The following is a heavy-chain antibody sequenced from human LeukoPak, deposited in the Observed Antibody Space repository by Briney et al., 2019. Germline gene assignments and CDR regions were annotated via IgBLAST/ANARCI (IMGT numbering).Heavy chain of an antibody. CDR1: GGSFSGYY. D-gene: IGHD3-22*01. CDR2: INHSGST. CDR3: AREVITTDPTVYFDY. V-gene: IGHV4-34*01. J-gene: IGHJ4*02. Sequence: PSETLSLTCAVYGGSFSGYYWSWIRQPPGKGLEWIGEINHSGSTNYNPSLKSRVTISVDTSKNQFPLKLSSVTAADTAVYYCAREVITTDPTVYFDYWGQGTLVTVSS.